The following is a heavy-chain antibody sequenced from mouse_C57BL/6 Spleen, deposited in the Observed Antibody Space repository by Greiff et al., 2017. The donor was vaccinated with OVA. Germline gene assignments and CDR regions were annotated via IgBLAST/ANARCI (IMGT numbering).Heavy chain of an antibody. D-gene: IGHD2-3*01. CDR1: GFTFSSYA. Sequence: EVKVVESGGGLVKPGGSLKLSCAASGFTFSSYAMSWVRQTPEKRLEWVATISDGGSYTYYPDNVKGRFTISRDNAKNNLYLQMSHLKSEDTAMYYCARPYDGYYGGFAYWGQGTLVTVSA. V-gene: IGHV5-4*03. CDR3: ARPYDGYYGGFAY. J-gene: IGHJ3*01. CDR2: ISDGGSYT.